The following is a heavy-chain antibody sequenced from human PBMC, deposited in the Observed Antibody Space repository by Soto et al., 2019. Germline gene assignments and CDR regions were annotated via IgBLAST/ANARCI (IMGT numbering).Heavy chain of an antibody. CDR1: GGSVSSGFYY. CDR3: ASLRKILDHEFDY. CDR2: IYYSGNT. J-gene: IGHJ4*02. D-gene: IGHD3-3*01. Sequence: SETLSLTCTVSGGSVSSGFYYWSWIRQPPGKGLEWIGYIYYSGNTDYNPSLKSRVIISVDTSKSQFSLRLSSVTAADTAVYYCASLRKILDHEFDYCRQGTLVTVSS. V-gene: IGHV4-61*01.